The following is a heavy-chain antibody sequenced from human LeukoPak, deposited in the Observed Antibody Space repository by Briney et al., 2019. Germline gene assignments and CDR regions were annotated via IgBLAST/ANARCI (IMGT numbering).Heavy chain of an antibody. V-gene: IGHV4-38-2*02. D-gene: IGHD6-19*01. Sequence: SETLSLTCTVSGYSISSGYYWGWIRQPPGKGLEWTGSIDHSGSTYYTPSLKSRITISIDTSKTQFSLKLSSVTAADTAVYYCARDSALAQAVMFDYWGQGTLVTVSS. CDR3: ARDSALAQAVMFDY. CDR2: IDHSGST. J-gene: IGHJ4*02. CDR1: GYSISSGYY.